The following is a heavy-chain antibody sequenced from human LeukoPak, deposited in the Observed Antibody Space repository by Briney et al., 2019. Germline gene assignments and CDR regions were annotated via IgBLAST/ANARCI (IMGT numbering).Heavy chain of an antibody. CDR2: IYYSGST. J-gene: IGHJ4*02. CDR3: TRVDRHGYSDY. CDR1: SGSINNYY. Sequence: SETLSLTCTVSSGSINNYYWSWIRQPPGKGLEWIWYIYYSGSTKYNPSLKSRVTISVDTSKNQFSLRLNSVTAADTALYYCTRVDRHGYSDYWGQGTLVTVSS. D-gene: IGHD5-24*01. V-gene: IGHV4-59*01.